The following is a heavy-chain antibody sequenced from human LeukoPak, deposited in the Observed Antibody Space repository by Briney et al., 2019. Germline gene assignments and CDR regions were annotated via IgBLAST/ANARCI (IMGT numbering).Heavy chain of an antibody. CDR1: GGSISSGSYY. Sequence: SQTLSLTCTVSGGSISSGSYYWSWIRQPAGKGLEWIGRIYTSGSTNYNPSLKSRVTISADTSKNQFSLKLSSVTAADTAVYYCARDSPGALNWFDPWGQGTLVTVSS. D-gene: IGHD1-26*01. CDR3: ARDSPGALNWFDP. J-gene: IGHJ5*02. CDR2: IYTSGST. V-gene: IGHV4-61*02.